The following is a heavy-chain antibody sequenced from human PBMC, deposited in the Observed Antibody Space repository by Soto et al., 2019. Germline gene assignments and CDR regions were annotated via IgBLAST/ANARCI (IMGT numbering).Heavy chain of an antibody. CDR2: IYNSGRT. Sequence: SETLSLTCTVSGGSISSYYWSLIRQPPGKGLEWIGYIYNSGRTNYNPSLKSRVTISVDTSKNQFSLKLSSVTAADTAVYYCARVISYGYFDYWGQGTLVTVSS. J-gene: IGHJ4*02. D-gene: IGHD1-26*01. CDR1: GGSISSYY. V-gene: IGHV4-59*12. CDR3: ARVISYGYFDY.